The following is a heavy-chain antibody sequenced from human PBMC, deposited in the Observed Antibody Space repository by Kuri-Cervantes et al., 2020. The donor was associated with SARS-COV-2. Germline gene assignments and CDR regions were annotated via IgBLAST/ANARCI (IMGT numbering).Heavy chain of an antibody. V-gene: IGHV1-8*03. D-gene: IGHD2-2*01. Sequence: ASVKVSCKASGYTFTSYDINWVRQATGQGLEWMGWMNPNSGNTGYAQKFQGRVTITRNTSISTAYMELSSLRSEDTAVYYCAKFYRDIVVVPAARGFYFDYWGQGTLVTVSS. CDR2: MNPNSGNT. CDR3: AKFYRDIVVVPAARGFYFDY. J-gene: IGHJ4*02. CDR1: GYTFTSYD.